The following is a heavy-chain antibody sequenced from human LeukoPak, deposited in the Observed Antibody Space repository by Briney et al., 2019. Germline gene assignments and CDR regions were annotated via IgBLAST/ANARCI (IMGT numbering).Heavy chain of an antibody. V-gene: IGHV3-7*01. Sequence: PGGSLRLSCAASGFTFSDHWMTWVRQAPGKRLEWVANIKEDGSGKYYADSVKGRFTVSRDNAKNSLSLQMNSLRAEDTAVYYCARLRGTQYRESDAFDIWGQGTMVTVSS. CDR1: GFTFSDHW. D-gene: IGHD5-18*01. CDR2: IKEDGSGK. J-gene: IGHJ3*02. CDR3: ARLRGTQYRESDAFDI.